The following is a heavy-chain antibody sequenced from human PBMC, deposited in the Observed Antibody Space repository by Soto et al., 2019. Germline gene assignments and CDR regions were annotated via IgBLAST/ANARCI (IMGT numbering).Heavy chain of an antibody. Sequence: EMQTVESGGGLVHPGGSLRLSCAASGFTFSITWMHWVRQAPGQGLVWVSRINPDGTSTIYADSVKGRFTISRDNSKNTLYLQMNSLRGEDTAVYYCLRDSGYYYGSGWGQGTLVTVSS. CDR1: GFTFSITW. CDR2: INPDGTST. CDR3: LRDSGYYYGSG. J-gene: IGHJ4*02. D-gene: IGHD3-10*01. V-gene: IGHV3-74*01.